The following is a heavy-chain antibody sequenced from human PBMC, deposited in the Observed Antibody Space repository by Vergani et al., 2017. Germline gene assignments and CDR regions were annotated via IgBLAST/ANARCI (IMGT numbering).Heavy chain of an antibody. Sequence: EVQLVESGGGLVQPGGSLRLPCAASGFTFSSYWMSWVRQAPGKGLEWVANIKQDGSEKYYVDSVKGRFTISRDNAKNSLYLQMNSLRAEDTAVYYCARVGSSHAFDIWGQGTMVTVSS. D-gene: IGHD2-15*01. CDR3: ARVGSSHAFDI. CDR2: IKQDGSEK. CDR1: GFTFSSYW. V-gene: IGHV3-7*01. J-gene: IGHJ3*02.